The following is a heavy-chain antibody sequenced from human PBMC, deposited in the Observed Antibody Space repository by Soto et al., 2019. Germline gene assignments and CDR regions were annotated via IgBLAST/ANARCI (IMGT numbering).Heavy chain of an antibody. CDR3: ARDRPEILNPSDHPMFDY. Sequence: EVQLVESGGGLVQPGGSLRLSCAASGFTFSSHWMHWVRQVPGKGLVWVSRITSDGSSTAYADSVKGRFTISRDNAMNTLFLQLNSLRVEASAVYYCARDRPEILNPSDHPMFDYWGQGTLVTVSS. CDR1: GFTFSSHW. CDR2: ITSDGSST. D-gene: IGHD6-6*01. V-gene: IGHV3-74*01. J-gene: IGHJ4*02.